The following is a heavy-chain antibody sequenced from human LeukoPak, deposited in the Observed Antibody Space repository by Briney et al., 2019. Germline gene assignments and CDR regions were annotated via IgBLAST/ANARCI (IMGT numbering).Heavy chain of an antibody. J-gene: IGHJ4*02. CDR3: ARGRGYSYGYGYYFDY. CDR1: GYSFTGYW. V-gene: IGHV5-51*01. CDR2: IYPGDSGT. D-gene: IGHD5-18*01. Sequence: KIGESLKISCKGSGYSFTGYWIGWVRQMPGKGLEWMGIIYPGDSGTRYSPSFQGQVTISADKSISTAYLQWSSLKASDTAMYYCARGRGYSYGYGYYFDYWGQGTLVTVSS.